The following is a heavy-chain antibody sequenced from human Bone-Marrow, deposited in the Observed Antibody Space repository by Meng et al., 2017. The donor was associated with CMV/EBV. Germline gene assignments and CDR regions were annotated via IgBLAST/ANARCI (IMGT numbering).Heavy chain of an antibody. V-gene: IGHV3-48*04. J-gene: IGHJ4*02. CDR1: GFTFSSYS. CDR3: ASGMWLPFDY. CDR2: ISSSGSTI. Sequence: GESLKISCAASGFTFSSYSMNWVRQAPGKGLEWVSSISSSGSTIYYADSVKGRFTISRDNAKNSLYLQMNSLRAEDTAVYYCASGMWLPFDYWGQGTRVTVSS. D-gene: IGHD3-22*01.